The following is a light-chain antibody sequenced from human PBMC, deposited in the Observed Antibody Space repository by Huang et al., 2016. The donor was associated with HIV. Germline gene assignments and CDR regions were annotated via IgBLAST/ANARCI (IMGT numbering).Light chain of an antibody. CDR2: DAS. V-gene: IGKV3-11*01. CDR1: QSITNQ. J-gene: IGKJ4*01. Sequence: IVLTQSPATLSWYLGERVTLSCRASQSITNQLAWYQQRPGQAPRLLVYDASTRVGGVPARFSGSGSGTDFTLTISSLEPEDFALYYCQQHDSWLTFGGGTKVEV. CDR3: QQHDSWLT.